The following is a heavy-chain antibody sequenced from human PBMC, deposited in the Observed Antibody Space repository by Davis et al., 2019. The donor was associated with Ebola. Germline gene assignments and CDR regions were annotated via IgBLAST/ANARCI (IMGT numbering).Heavy chain of an antibody. CDR1: GFTFTSNW. V-gene: IGHV3-7*03. CDR3: ARDSTWYFYDSSGYYAGRIFDY. J-gene: IGHJ4*02. CDR2: IRHDASEQ. D-gene: IGHD3-22*01. Sequence: GESLKISCAASGFTFTSNWMSWVRPAPGKGLEWVASIRHDASEQYYVDSVKGRFTISRDNAKNSMYLQMNSLSAEDTAVYYCARDSTWYFYDSSGYYAGRIFDYWGQGILVTVSS.